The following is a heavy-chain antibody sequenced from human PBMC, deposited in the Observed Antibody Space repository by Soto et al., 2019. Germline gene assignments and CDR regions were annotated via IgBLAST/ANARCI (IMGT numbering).Heavy chain of an antibody. CDR2: ISYDGSNK. V-gene: IGHV3-30-3*01. CDR1: GFTFSSYA. J-gene: IGHJ5*02. D-gene: IGHD3-10*01. CDR3: ARDRAAYYYGSGPFDP. Sequence: QVQLVESGGGVVQPGRSLRLSCAASGFTFSSYAMHWVRQAPGKGLEWVAVISYDGSNKYYADSVKGRFTISRYNSKNPLYRQMNSLRAEDPAVYYCARDRAAYYYGSGPFDPWGQGTLVTVSS.